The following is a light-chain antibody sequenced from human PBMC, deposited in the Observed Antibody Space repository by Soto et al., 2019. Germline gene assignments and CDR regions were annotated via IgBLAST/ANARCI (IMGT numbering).Light chain of an antibody. Sequence: QSALTQPASVSGSPGQSITISCTGTSSDVGSYNLVSWYQQHPGKAPKLMIYEVTKRPSGVSNRFSGSKSGNTASLTISGLQAEDEADYFCCSYAGDSTVLFGGGTQLTVL. V-gene: IGLV2-23*02. J-gene: IGLJ2*01. CDR3: CSYAGDSTVL. CDR2: EVT. CDR1: SSDVGSYNL.